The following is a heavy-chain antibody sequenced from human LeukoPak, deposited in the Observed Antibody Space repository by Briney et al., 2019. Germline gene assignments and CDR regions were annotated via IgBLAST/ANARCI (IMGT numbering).Heavy chain of an antibody. CDR2: ISSSSSYT. V-gene: IGHV3-11*06. CDR3: ARDGLNYYGDYDSWYFDL. CDR1: GFTFSVYY. J-gene: IGHJ2*01. Sequence: PGGSLRLSCAASGFTFSVYYMSWIRQAPGKGLEWVSYISSSSSYTNYADSVEGRFTIFRDNAKNSLYLQMNSLRAEDTAVYYCARDGLNYYGDYDSWYFDLWGRGTLVTVSS. D-gene: IGHD4-17*01.